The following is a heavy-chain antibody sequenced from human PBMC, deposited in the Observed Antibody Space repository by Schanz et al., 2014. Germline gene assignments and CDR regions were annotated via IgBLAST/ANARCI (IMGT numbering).Heavy chain of an antibody. CDR3: AKDYSGSYYAY. CDR2: IRYDGSNK. J-gene: IGHJ4*02. CDR1: GFTFSSYG. D-gene: IGHD1-26*01. V-gene: IGHV3-30*02. Sequence: QVQLVESRGGVVQPGGSLRLSCAASGFTFSSYGMHWVRQAPGKGLEWVAFIRYDGSNKYYADSVKGRFTISRDNSKNTLYLQMNSLRAEDTAVYYCAKDYSGSYYAYWGQGTLVTVSS.